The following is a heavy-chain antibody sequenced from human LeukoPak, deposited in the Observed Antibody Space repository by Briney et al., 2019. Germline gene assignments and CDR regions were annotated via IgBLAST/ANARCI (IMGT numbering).Heavy chain of an antibody. CDR2: IYDGGST. Sequence: GGSLILSCAASGSTVSSYFMSWVRQAPGKGLEWVSVIYDGGSTDYADSVKGRFTISRDNSKSTLYLQMNSLRAEDTAVYYCARDFVWGKGYWGQGILVTVSS. V-gene: IGHV3-53*01. D-gene: IGHD3-16*01. J-gene: IGHJ4*02. CDR3: ARDFVWGKGY. CDR1: GSTVSSYF.